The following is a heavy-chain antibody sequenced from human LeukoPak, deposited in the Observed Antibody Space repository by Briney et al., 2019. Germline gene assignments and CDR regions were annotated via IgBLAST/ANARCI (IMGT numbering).Heavy chain of an antibody. CDR3: ARAFTSSGYYDGLGFDY. CDR2: ISSSGSSI. CDR1: EFTFSSYE. Sequence: PGGSLRLSCAASEFTFSSYEMNWVRQAPGKGLEWVSYISSSGSSIYYADSEKGRFTISRENAKNSLYLQMNSLRAEDTAVYFCARAFTSSGYYDGLGFDYWGQGTLVTVSS. J-gene: IGHJ4*02. V-gene: IGHV3-48*03. D-gene: IGHD3-22*01.